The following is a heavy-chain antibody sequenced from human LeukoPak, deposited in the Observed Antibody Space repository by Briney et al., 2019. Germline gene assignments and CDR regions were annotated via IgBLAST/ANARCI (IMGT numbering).Heavy chain of an antibody. CDR2: MWDDGTNE. CDR3: ARVATIYYYYMDV. CDR1: GFNFGIYG. J-gene: IGHJ6*03. Sequence: GGSLRLSCTASGFNFGIYGMHWVRQAPGKGLEWVAVMWDDGTNEYYVESVKGRFTISRDNAKNSLYLQMNSLRAEDTAVYYCARVATIYYYYMDVWGKGTTVTVSS. V-gene: IGHV3-33*01. D-gene: IGHD5-12*01.